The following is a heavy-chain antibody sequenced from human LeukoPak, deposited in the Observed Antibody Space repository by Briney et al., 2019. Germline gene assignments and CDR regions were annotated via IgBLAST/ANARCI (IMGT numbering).Heavy chain of an antibody. CDR1: GFTFSSYA. CDR2: ISGRGGST. D-gene: IGHD3-10*01. J-gene: IGHJ6*03. V-gene: IGHV3-23*01. Sequence: SGGPLRLPCAASGFTFSSYAMSRVRQAPGKGLEWVSAISGRGGSTYYADSVNGRFTISRDNSKNTLYLQMNCLRDEDTAVYYCARGTLWFGNYYMDVWGKGTTVTVSS. CDR3: ARGTLWFGNYYMDV.